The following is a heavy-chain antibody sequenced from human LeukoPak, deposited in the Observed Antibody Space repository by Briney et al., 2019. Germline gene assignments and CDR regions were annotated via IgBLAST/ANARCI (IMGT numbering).Heavy chain of an antibody. Sequence: ASVRVSCKASGYTFTSYAMNWVRQAPGQGLEWMGWINTNTGNPTYAQGFTGRFVFSLDTSVSTAYLQISSLKAEDTAVYYCARRSYYDFWSGDYNDYWGQGTLVTVSS. CDR3: ARRSYYDFWSGDYNDY. D-gene: IGHD3-3*01. V-gene: IGHV7-4-1*02. J-gene: IGHJ4*02. CDR1: GYTFTSYA. CDR2: INTNTGNP.